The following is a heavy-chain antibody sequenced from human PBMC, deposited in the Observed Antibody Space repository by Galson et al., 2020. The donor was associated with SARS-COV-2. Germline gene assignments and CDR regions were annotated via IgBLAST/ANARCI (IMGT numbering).Heavy chain of an antibody. CDR3: AKVSGEFRSLYYCDH. D-gene: IGHD3-10*01. J-gene: IGHJ4*02. CDR1: GFMFRNYG. V-gene: IGHV3-23*01. CDR2: ITGSGGTT. Sequence: GGSLRLSCAASGFMFRNYGMNWVRQAPGKGLEWVPGITGSGGTTYYADSVKGRFTVSRDNSKNTLHLQMNSLRAEDTAVYYCAKVSGEFRSLYYCDHWGQGTLVTVSS.